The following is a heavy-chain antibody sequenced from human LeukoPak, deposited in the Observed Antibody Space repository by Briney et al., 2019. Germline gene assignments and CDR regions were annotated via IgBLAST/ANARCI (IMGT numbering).Heavy chain of an antibody. CDR1: GLTFSDYS. J-gene: IGHJ5*01. D-gene: IGHD3-10*01. CDR2: INPTSTSI. CDR3: VRLRRNSDRSYYYYDS. V-gene: IGHV3-21*01. Sequence: PGGSLRLSCVAPGLTFSDYSINWVRRAPGKGLEWVSSINPTSTSIYYADAVRGRFTISRDNAKSSLYLQMDSLRAEDTAVYYCVRLRRNSDRSYYYYDSWGQGILVTVSS.